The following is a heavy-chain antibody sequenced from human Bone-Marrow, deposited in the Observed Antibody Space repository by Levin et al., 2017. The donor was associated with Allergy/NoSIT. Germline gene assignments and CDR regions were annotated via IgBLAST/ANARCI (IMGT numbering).Heavy chain of an antibody. D-gene: IGHD3-22*01. CDR1: GFTFSSYS. J-gene: IGHJ6*02. V-gene: IGHV3-48*02. CDR3: ARDRYYYDSSGYPIYYGMDG. CDR2: ISSSSSTI. Sequence: GGSLRLSCAASGFTFSSYSMNWVRQAPGKGLEWVSYISSSSSTIYYADSVKGRFTISRDNAKNSLYLQMNSLRDEDTAVYYCARDRYYYDSSGYPIYYGMDGWGQGTTVTVSS.